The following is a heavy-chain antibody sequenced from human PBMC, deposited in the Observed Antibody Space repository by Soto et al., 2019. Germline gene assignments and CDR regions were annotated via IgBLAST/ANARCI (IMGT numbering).Heavy chain of an antibody. CDR3: IWESKFYNSWQ. CDR1: GFTFSSYT. V-gene: IGHV3-23*01. Sequence: GGSLRLSCAASGFTFSSYTMTWVRQAPGERLEWVSSIVGSGDNTYYADSVKGRFTISRDNSKTTLYLQMNSLRAEDTAVYFCIWESKFYNSWQWGRGTLVTV. CDR2: IVGSGDNT. J-gene: IGHJ4*02. D-gene: IGHD2-15*01.